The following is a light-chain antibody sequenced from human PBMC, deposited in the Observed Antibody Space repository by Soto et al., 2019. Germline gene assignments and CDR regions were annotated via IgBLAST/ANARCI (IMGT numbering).Light chain of an antibody. CDR1: SSNIGAGYE. Sequence: QSVLTQPPSVSGAPGQRVTISCTRSSSNIGAGYEVHWYQQLPGTAPKLLIYGNNNRPSGVPDRFSGSKSGTSASLAITGLQAEDEADYYCQSYDSSLSGGVFGTGTKLTVL. V-gene: IGLV1-40*01. J-gene: IGLJ1*01. CDR2: GNN. CDR3: QSYDSSLSGGV.